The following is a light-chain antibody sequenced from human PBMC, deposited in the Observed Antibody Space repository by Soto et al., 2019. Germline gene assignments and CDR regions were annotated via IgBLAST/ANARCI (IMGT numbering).Light chain of an antibody. V-gene: IGKV4-1*01. Sequence: SVMTPSTDSLAVSLGESSSISCKSSQSVLFPSNNKNYLGWFQQKPRQPPKLLLSWASTRESGVPDRFTGSGSGTDFTLSISSLQAEDVAVYYCQHHYITLITFGQVTRLENK. CDR2: WAS. CDR1: QSVLFPSNNKNY. CDR3: QHHYITLIT. J-gene: IGKJ5*01.